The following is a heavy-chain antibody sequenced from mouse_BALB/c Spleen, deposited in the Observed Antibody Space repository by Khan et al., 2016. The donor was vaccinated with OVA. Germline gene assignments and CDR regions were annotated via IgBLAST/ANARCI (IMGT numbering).Heavy chain of an antibody. V-gene: IGHV1S135*01. CDR1: GYSFTSYY. CDR3: TRHGYVAWFTY. J-gene: IGHJ3*01. Sequence: EVQLQQSGPELMKPGASVKISCKASGYSFTSYYIHWVIQSHGKSLEWIGYIDPFSGDTTYNQKFKGRATLTVDKSSSTAYIHLSNLTSEDSAVYFCTRHGYVAWFTYWGQGTLVTVSA. CDR2: IDPFSGDT. D-gene: IGHD2-2*01.